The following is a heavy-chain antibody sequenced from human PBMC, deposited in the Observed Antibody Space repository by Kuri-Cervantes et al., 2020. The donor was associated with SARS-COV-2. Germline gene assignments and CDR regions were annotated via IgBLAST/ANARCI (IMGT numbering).Heavy chain of an antibody. CDR2: ISAYNGNT. J-gene: IGHJ6*02. D-gene: IGHD3-3*01. V-gene: IGHV1-18*01. CDR3: ARDWYTITIFGVVTGYGMDV. Sequence: ASVKVSCKASGYTFTSYGISWVRQAPGQGLEWMGWISAYNGNTNYAQKLQGRVTMTTDTSTSTAYMELRSLRSDDTAVYYCARDWYTITIFGVVTGYGMDVWGQGTTVTVSS. CDR1: GYTFTSYG.